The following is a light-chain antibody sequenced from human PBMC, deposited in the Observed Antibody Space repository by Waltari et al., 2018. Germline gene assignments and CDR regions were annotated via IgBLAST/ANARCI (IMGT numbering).Light chain of an antibody. J-gene: IGKJ4*01. CDR2: DAS. CDR1: QSVSSY. Sequence: EVVLPQSPATLSLSPGERATLSCRASQSVSSYLAWYQQKPGQAPRLLIYDASNRATGIPARFSGSGSGTDFTLTISSLEPEDFAVYYCQQRSYWPLTFGGGTKVEIK. CDR3: QQRSYWPLT. V-gene: IGKV3-11*01.